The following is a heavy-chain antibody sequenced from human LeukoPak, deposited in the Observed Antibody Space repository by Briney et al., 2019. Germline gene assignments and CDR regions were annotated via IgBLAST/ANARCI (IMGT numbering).Heavy chain of an antibody. Sequence: PGGSPRLSCAASGFTFSDYYMSWIRQAPGKGLEWVSYISSSSSYTNYADSVKGRFTISRDNAKNSLYLQMNSLRAEDTAVYYCARNYVLLWFGEFNPLDYWGQGTLVTVSS. D-gene: IGHD3-10*01. V-gene: IGHV3-11*06. CDR3: ARNYVLLWFGEFNPLDY. CDR1: GFTFSDYY. CDR2: ISSSSSYT. J-gene: IGHJ4*02.